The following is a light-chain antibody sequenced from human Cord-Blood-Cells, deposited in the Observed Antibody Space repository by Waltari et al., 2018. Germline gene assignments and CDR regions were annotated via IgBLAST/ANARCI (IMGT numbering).Light chain of an antibody. CDR3: QVWDSSSDHVV. CDR2: DDS. Sequence: SYVMTQPPSLSVAQGKTARITCGGNKIGSKSVHWNQRKPGQAPVLFVYDDSDRPSGIPLRCSGSNSGNTATLTISRVGGGDEAFYFSQVWDSSSDHVVFGGGTKLTV. CDR1: KIGSKS. V-gene: IGLV3-21*03. J-gene: IGLJ2*01.